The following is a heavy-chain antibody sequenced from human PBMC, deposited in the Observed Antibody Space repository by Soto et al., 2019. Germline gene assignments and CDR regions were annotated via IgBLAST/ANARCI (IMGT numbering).Heavy chain of an antibody. CDR1: GGSISSSGYY. CDR2: FSYWGSP. Sequence: TETLSLTCTVSGGSISSSGYYWGWIRQPPGKGLGWIGTFSYWGSPYYNPSLKGRVTMSGDTSYYPFSLKLRSVAARGTAVYFCCRRGGICGFASENLYGNGVWGPGT. V-gene: IGHV4-39*01. J-gene: IGHJ6*01. CDR3: CRRGGICGFASENLYGNGV. D-gene: IGHD2-21*01.